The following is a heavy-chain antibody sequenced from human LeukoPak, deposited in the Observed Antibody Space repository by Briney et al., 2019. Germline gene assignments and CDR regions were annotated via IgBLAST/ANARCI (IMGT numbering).Heavy chain of an antibody. CDR3: ARGGTGQDY. J-gene: IGHJ4*02. CDR1: GFTFSSYT. CDR2: ISSSSSTI. D-gene: IGHD3/OR15-3a*01. V-gene: IGHV3-48*01. Sequence: PGGSLRLSCAASGFTFSSYTMNWVRQAPGKGQEWVSYISSSSSTIYYADSVKGRFTISRDNAKNSLYLQMNSLRAEDTAVYYCARGGTGQDYWGQGTLVTVSS.